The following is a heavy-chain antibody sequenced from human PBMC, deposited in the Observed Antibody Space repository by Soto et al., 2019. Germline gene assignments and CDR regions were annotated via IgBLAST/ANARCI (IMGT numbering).Heavy chain of an antibody. J-gene: IGHJ4*02. CDR1: GYSFTSYW. D-gene: IGHD1-26*01. V-gene: IGHV5-51*01. Sequence: PGESLKISCKGSGYSFTSYWIGWVRQMPGKGLEWMGIIYPGDSDTRYSPSFQGQVTISADKSISTAYLQWSSLKASDTAMYYCARHRGRIEWELLNYFDYWGQGTLVTVSS. CDR2: IYPGDSDT. CDR3: ARHRGRIEWELLNYFDY.